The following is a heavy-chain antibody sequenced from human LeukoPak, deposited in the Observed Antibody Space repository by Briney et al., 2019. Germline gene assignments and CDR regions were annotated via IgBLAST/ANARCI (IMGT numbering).Heavy chain of an antibody. Sequence: SETLSLTCTVSGGSISSYYWSWIRQPPGKGLEWIGYIYYSGSTYYNPSLKSRVTISVDTSKNQFSLKLSSVTAADTAVYYCARAEAWNPPDYWGQGTLVTVSS. J-gene: IGHJ4*02. CDR2: IYYSGST. CDR1: GGSISSYY. D-gene: IGHD1-1*01. V-gene: IGHV4-59*06. CDR3: ARAEAWNPPDY.